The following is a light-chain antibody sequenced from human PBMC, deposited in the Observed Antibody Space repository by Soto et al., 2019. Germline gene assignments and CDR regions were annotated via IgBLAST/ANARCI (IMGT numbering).Light chain of an antibody. Sequence: EIVLTQSPDTLSLSPGERATLSCRASQSVSSNYVAWYQQKPGQAPRLLIYGASSRATGIPDRFSGSGSGTDFTLTISRLEPEDFAVYYCQQYGSSPWTFGQGTKVDTK. V-gene: IGKV3-20*01. CDR1: QSVSSNY. CDR3: QQYGSSPWT. CDR2: GAS. J-gene: IGKJ1*01.